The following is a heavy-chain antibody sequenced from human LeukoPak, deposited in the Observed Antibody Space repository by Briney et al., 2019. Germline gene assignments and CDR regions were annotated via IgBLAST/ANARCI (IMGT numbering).Heavy chain of an antibody. CDR3: ARGGKAYYYDSSGYGAFDI. CDR1: GYTFTSYY. J-gene: IGHJ3*02. V-gene: IGHV1-46*03. CDR2: INPSGGST. D-gene: IGHD3-22*01. Sequence: ASVKVSCKASGYTFTSYYMHWVRQAPGQGLEWMGIINPSGGSTSYAQKFHGRVTMTRDTSTSTVYMELSSLRSEDTAVYYCARGGKAYYYDSSGYGAFDIWGQGTMVTVSS.